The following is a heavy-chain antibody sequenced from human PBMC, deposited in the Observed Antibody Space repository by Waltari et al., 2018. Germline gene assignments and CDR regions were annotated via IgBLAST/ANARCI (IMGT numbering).Heavy chain of an antibody. J-gene: IGHJ3*02. D-gene: IGHD1-1*01. CDR3: GGGRPGLGAFDI. CDR2: INEDGSEK. Sequence: QLVESGGGLVQPGGSLTLSCAASTFTFSNFWMTWVRQPPGKGLEWVAHINEDGSEKFYVGSVKGRITISRDNAKNSLYLQMNSVRVEDTTVYYCGGGRPGLGAFDIWGQGTMVTVSS. CDR1: TFTFSNFW. V-gene: IGHV3-7*04.